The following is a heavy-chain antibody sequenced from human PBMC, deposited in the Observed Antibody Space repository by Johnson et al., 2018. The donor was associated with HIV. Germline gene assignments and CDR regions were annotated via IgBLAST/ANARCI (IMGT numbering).Heavy chain of an antibody. D-gene: IGHD6-6*01. CDR3: ARNSWGSSSGSRI. CDR2: MWYDGSNK. Sequence: QVQLVESGGGVVQPGRSLRLSCAASGFTFSTYGMHWVRQAPGKGLEWVAVMWYDGSNKYYADSVKGRFTISRDNSKNSLYLQMNSLRAEDTAVYYCARNSWGSSSGSRIWGQGTMVTVSS. V-gene: IGHV3-33*01. J-gene: IGHJ3*02. CDR1: GFTFSTYG.